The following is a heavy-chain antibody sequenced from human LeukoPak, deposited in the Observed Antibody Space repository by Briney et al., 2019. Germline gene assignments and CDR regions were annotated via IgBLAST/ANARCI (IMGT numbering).Heavy chain of an antibody. J-gene: IGHJ5*02. CDR3: AKMVTATMRNWFDP. D-gene: IGHD2-21*02. CDR2: ISSSSSYI. Sequence: GGSLRLSCAASGFTFSSYEMNWVRQAPGKGLEWVSSISSSSSYIYYADSLKGRFTVSRDNAKNSLYLQMNSLRAEDTALYYCAKMVTATMRNWFDPWGHGTQVTVSS. V-gene: IGHV3-21*01. CDR1: GFTFSSYE.